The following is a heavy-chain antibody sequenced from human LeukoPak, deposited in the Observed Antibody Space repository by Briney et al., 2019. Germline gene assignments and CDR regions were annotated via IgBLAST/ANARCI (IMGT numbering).Heavy chain of an antibody. CDR2: IFYTGNT. Sequence: SETLSLTCSVSGVYFSSSGCYWGWIRQPPGKGLEWIGSIFYTGNTYYNPSLKSRITISADTSKNQFSLKLSSVTAADTAVYYCARPAVAGNIDAFEIWGQGTMVIVSS. CDR1: GVYFSSSGCY. CDR3: ARPAVAGNIDAFEI. D-gene: IGHD6-19*01. V-gene: IGHV4-39*01. J-gene: IGHJ3*02.